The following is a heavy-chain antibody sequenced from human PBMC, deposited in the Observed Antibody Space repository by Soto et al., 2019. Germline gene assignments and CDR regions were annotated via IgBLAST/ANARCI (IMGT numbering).Heavy chain of an antibody. Sequence: QVPLVQSGAEVKKPGASVKVSCKASGYTFTSTYMHWVRQAPGQGLEWMGVIDPNGGRTIYAEKFQGRVTMTRDTTTATDYMELSSLRSEDTAMYYCARDQSHRDTYWWHDAWGQGTLVTVSS. CDR2: IDPNGGRT. D-gene: IGHD2-15*01. CDR3: ARDQSHRDTYWWHDA. J-gene: IGHJ5*02. CDR1: GYTFTSTY. V-gene: IGHV1-46*01.